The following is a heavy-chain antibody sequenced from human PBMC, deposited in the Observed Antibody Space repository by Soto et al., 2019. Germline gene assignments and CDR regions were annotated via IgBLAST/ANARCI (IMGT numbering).Heavy chain of an antibody. CDR2: IWYDGSNK. Sequence: GGSLRLSCAASGFTFSSYGMHWVRQAPGKGLEWVAVIWYDGSNKYYADSVKGRFTISRDNSKNTLYLQMNSLRAEDTAVYYCARPKRGEGFYYRYAFDIWGQGTMVTVSS. CDR1: GFTFSSYG. D-gene: IGHD3-10*01. CDR3: ARPKRGEGFYYRYAFDI. V-gene: IGHV3-33*01. J-gene: IGHJ3*02.